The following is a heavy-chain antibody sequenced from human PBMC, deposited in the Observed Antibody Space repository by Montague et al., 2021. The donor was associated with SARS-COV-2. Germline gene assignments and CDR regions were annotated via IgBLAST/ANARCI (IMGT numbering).Heavy chain of an antibody. CDR1: GASITDFY. Sequence: SETLSFTCTVSGASITDFYWSWIRQPPGKGLQWVGYVHHSGITNYNPSLKSRVTISIDTLKSRFSLNLRSVTAADTAVYFCARITEVVPFDFWGRGTLVSVSS. CDR2: VHHSGIT. CDR3: ARITEVVPFDF. J-gene: IGHJ4*02. V-gene: IGHV4-59*01. D-gene: IGHD2-15*01.